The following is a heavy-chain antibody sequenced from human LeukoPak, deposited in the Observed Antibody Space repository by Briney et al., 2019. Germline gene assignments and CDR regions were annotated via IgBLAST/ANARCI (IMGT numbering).Heavy chain of an antibody. CDR3: ARGTSSNYDILTGYYNVRQDAFDI. V-gene: IGHV1-69*05. CDR2: IIPIFGTA. CDR1: GGTFSSYA. Sequence: SVKVSCKASGGTFSSYAISWVRQAPGQGLEWMGGIIPIFGTANYAQKFQGRVTITTDKSTSTAYMELSSLRSEDTAVYYCARGTSSNYDILTGYYNVRQDAFDIWGQGTMVTVSS. J-gene: IGHJ3*02. D-gene: IGHD3-9*01.